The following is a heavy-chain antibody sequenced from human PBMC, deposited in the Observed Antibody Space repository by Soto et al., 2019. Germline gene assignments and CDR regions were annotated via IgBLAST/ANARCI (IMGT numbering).Heavy chain of an antibody. Sequence: GASVKVSCKASGYTFTSYGISWVRQAPGQGLEWMGWISPYKGNTNYAQKLQGRVTLTTDTSSSTAYMELRGLRSDDTAVYYCARDLRRGNYSPPSDYWGQGALVTVSS. J-gene: IGHJ4*02. CDR2: ISPYKGNT. V-gene: IGHV1-18*04. D-gene: IGHD1-7*01. CDR3: ARDLRRGNYSPPSDY. CDR1: GYTFTSYG.